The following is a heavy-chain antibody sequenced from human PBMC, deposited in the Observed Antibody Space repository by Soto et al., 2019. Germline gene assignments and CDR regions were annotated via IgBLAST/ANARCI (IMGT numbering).Heavy chain of an antibody. D-gene: IGHD6-19*01. CDR2: MSGSRGST. CDR3: AKDLALPTSGWYGFDY. J-gene: IGHJ4*02. V-gene: IGHV3-23*01. CDR1: GFTFSSYV. Sequence: EVQLLESGGGLVQPGGSLRLSCAASGFTFSSYVMSWVRQAPGKGLEWVSAMSGSRGSTYYADSVKGRFTISRDNSKNSLYQQMNSLRAEDTAVYYCAKDLALPTSGWYGFDYWGQGTLVTVSS.